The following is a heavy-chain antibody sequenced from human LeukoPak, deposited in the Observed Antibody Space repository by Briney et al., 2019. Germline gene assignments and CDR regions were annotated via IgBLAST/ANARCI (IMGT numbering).Heavy chain of an antibody. CDR1: GLTLCSNY. V-gene: IGHV3-66*01. CDR2: IYSGGST. D-gene: IGHD6-13*01. Sequence: PRGSLRLSCAASGLTLCSNYMSWVRPAPGKGLEWVSVIYSGGSTYYADSVKGRFTISRDNSKNTLYLQMNSLRAEDTAVYYCARKSAAGTIYWGQGTLVTVSS. J-gene: IGHJ4*02. CDR3: ARKSAAGTIY.